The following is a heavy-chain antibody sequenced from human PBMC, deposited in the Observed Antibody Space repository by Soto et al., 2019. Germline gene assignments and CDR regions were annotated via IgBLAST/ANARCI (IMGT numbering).Heavy chain of an antibody. V-gene: IGHV4-34*01. J-gene: IGHJ6*02. CDR3: ARAVYFGYSYGLGYYYGMDV. CDR1: GGSFSGYY. D-gene: IGHD5-18*01. CDR2: INHSGST. Sequence: SETLSLTCAVYGGSFSGYYWSWIRQPPGKGLEWIGEINHSGSTNYNPSLKSRVTISVDTSKNQFSLKLSSVTAADTAVYYCARAVYFGYSYGLGYYYGMDVWGQGTTVTVPS.